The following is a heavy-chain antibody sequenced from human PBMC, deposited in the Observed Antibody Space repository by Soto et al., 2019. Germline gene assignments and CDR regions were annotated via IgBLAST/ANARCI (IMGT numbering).Heavy chain of an antibody. D-gene: IGHD2-2*01. CDR1: GGSLRRGTNY. CDR2: IYYSGST. Sequence: SENLPLSCTVSGGSLRRGTNYWSWIRQPPGKGLEWIGYIYYSGSTNYNPSLKSRVTISVDTSKNQFSLKLSSVTAADTAVYYCAVIVVVPPPRDYYNRMPVWAQGTSVTVS. J-gene: IGHJ6*02. CDR3: AVIVVVPPPRDYYNRMPV. V-gene: IGHV4-61*01.